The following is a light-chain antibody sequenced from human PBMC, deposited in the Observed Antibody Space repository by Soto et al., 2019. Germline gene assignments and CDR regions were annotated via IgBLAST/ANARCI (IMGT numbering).Light chain of an antibody. J-gene: IGLJ3*02. Sequence: QSVLTQPPSVSGAPGQTVTISCTGSSSNIGAGYDVQWYQQLPGTAPKLLIYGDTNRPSGVPDRFSGSNSGTSASLAITGLQAEDESDYYCQSYDSSLSGSVFGGGTKLTVL. V-gene: IGLV1-40*01. CDR3: QSYDSSLSGSV. CDR2: GDT. CDR1: SSNIGAGYD.